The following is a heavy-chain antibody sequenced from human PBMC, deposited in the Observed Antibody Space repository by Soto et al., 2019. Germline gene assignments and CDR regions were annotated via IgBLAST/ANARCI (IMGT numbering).Heavy chain of an antibody. CDR2: MYVGGDT. CDR1: GLTVSSSY. D-gene: IGHD1-26*01. J-gene: IGHJ4*02. CDR3: ARGIGMSWSFDY. Sequence: GGALRLSCAASGLTVSSSYMVWVRQAPGKGLEWVSVMYVGGDTYHADSVKGRFTTSRDNSRNTLFLQMNNLRAEDTAVYYCARGIGMSWSFDYWGQGTLVTVSS. V-gene: IGHV3-53*01.